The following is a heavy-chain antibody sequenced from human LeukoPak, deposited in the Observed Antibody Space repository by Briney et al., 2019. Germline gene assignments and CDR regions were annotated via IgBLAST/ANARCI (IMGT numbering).Heavy chain of an antibody. J-gene: IGHJ4*02. Sequence: GGSLRLSCAASGFTFSSYGMNWVRQAPGKGLEWVSSISSSSSYIYYADSVKGRFTISRDNAKNSLYLQMNSLRAEDTAVYYCARDIQAYCSSTSCHPYYFDYWGQGTLVTVSS. CDR1: GFTFSSYG. D-gene: IGHD2-2*01. V-gene: IGHV3-21*01. CDR3: ARDIQAYCSSTSCHPYYFDY. CDR2: ISSSSSYI.